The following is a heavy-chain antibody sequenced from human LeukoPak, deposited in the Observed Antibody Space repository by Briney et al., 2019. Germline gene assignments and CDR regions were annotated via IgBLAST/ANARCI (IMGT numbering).Heavy chain of an antibody. CDR3: ARGDSSDHYLRY. CDR2: INHSGST. V-gene: IGHV4-34*01. J-gene: IGHJ4*02. CDR1: GGSFSGYY. D-gene: IGHD3-22*01. Sequence: SETLSLTCAVYGGSFSGYYWSWIRQPPGKGLEWIGEINHSGSTNCDPSLKSRVTMSLDMSKNQFSLKLSSVTAADTAVYYCARGDSSDHYLRYWGQGTLVTVSS.